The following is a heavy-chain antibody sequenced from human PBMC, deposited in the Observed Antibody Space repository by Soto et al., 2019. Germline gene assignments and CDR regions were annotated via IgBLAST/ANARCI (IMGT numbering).Heavy chain of an antibody. V-gene: IGHV4-59*08. CDR3: ARHNYGSGSTYFDY. J-gene: IGHJ4*02. D-gene: IGHD3-10*01. Sequence: SETLSLTCTVSVGSISGHYWSWIRQPPGKGLEWIGCIYYSGSTNYNPSLKSRVTISVDTSKNQFSLKLNSMTAADTAVYYCARHNYGSGSTYFDYWGQGTLVTVSS. CDR1: VGSISGHY. CDR2: IYYSGST.